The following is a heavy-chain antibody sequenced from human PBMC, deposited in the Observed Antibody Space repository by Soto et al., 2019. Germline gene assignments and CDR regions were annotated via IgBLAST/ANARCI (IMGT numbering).Heavy chain of an antibody. V-gene: IGHV1-69*13. CDR1: GGTFSSYA. CDR3: ARPLSQGVISPVHPGGSDYYYYGMDV. CDR2: IIPIFGTA. D-gene: IGHD3-10*01. J-gene: IGHJ6*02. Sequence: SVKVSCKASGGTFSSYAISWVRQAPGQGLEWMGGIIPIFGTANYAQKFQGRVTITADESTSPAYMELSSLRSEDTAVYYCARPLSQGVISPVHPGGSDYYYYGMDVWGQGTTVTVSS.